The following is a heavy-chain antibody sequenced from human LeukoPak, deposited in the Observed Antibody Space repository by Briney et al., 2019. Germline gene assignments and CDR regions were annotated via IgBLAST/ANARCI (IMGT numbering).Heavy chain of an antibody. Sequence: GGSLRLPCAASGFTFNTYPMSWVRQAPGKGLEWVSAITGSGSNTYYADSVKGRFTISRDNSKNTLYLLMNSLRGEDTAVYYCVREGLRPYFDYWGQGTLVTVSS. CDR2: ITGSGSNT. CDR3: VREGLRPYFDY. J-gene: IGHJ4*02. CDR1: GFTFNTYP. V-gene: IGHV3-23*01.